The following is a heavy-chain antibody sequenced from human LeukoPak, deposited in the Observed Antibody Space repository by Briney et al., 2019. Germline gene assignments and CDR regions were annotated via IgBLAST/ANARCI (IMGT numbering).Heavy chain of an antibody. V-gene: IGHV1-2*06. CDR1: GYTFTGYY. D-gene: IGHD3-22*01. CDR2: INPNSGGT. CDR3: ARGLLGYYYDSSGYSAAFDI. J-gene: IGHJ3*02. Sequence: ASVKVSCKASGYTFTGYYMHWVRQAPGQGLEWMGRINPNSGGTNYAQKFQGRVTITTDESTSTAYMELSSLRSEDTAVYYCARGLLGYYYDSSGYSAAFDIWGQGTMVTVSS.